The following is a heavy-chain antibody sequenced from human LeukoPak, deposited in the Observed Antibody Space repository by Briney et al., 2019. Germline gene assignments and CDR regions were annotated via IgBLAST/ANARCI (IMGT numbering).Heavy chain of an antibody. CDR3: ASRNYYDSGSYGIDY. J-gene: IGHJ4*02. D-gene: IGHD3-22*01. CDR1: GFTFSNYA. V-gene: IGHV3-23*01. Sequence: PGGSLRLSCAASGFTFSNYAMTWVRQAPGEGLEWISSLSGNGGSTYYADSVKGRFTISRDNSKNTLYLQMNSLRAEDTAIYYCASRNYYDSGSYGIDYWGQGTLVTVSS. CDR2: LSGNGGST.